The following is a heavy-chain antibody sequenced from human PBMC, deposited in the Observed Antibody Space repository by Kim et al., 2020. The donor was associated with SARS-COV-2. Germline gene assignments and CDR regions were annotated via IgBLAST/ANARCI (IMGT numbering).Heavy chain of an antibody. V-gene: IGHV4-59*01. D-gene: IGHD2-2*01. CDR3: ARGCSSTSCYAYYYGMDV. CDR2: IYYSGST. J-gene: IGHJ6*02. Sequence: SETLSLTCTVSGGSISSYYWSWIRQPPGKGLEWIGYIYYSGSTNYNPSLKSRVTISVDTSKNQFSLKLSSVTAADTAVYYCARGCSSTSCYAYYYGMDVWGQGTTVTVSS. CDR1: GGSISSYY.